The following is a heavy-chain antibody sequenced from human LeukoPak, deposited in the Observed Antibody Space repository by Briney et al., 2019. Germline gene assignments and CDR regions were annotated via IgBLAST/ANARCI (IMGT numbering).Heavy chain of an antibody. Sequence: SETLSLTCTVSGGSISSYYWSWIRQPPGKGLEWIGYIYYSGSTNYNPSLKSRVTISLDTSGNQFSLKLSSVTAADTAVYYCASGYCGGACQLGGVDMWGQGTMVTVSS. CDR1: GGSISSYY. V-gene: IGHV4-59*01. J-gene: IGHJ3*02. D-gene: IGHD2-21*02. CDR2: IYYSGST. CDR3: ASGYCGGACQLGGVDM.